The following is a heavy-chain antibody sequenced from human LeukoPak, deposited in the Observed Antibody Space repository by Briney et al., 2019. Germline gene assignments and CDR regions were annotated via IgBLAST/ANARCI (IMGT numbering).Heavy chain of an antibody. D-gene: IGHD3-22*01. CDR3: ARSPAVITTVSYFDY. J-gene: IGHJ4*02. Sequence: ASVKVSCKASGYTFTGYYMHWVRQAPGQGLEWMGWINPNSGGTNYAQKFQGRVTMTRDTSISTAYMELSRLRSDDTAVYYCARSPAVITTVSYFDYWGQGTLVTVSS. CDR1: GYTFTGYY. V-gene: IGHV1-2*02. CDR2: INPNSGGT.